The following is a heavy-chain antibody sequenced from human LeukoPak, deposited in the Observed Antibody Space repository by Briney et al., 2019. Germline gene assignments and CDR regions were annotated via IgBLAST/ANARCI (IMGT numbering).Heavy chain of an antibody. CDR1: GYTFTSYD. D-gene: IGHD1-26*01. Sequence: ASVKVSCKASGYTFTSYDINWVRQATGQGLEWMGWMNPNSGNTGYAQKFQGRVTMTRNTSISTAYMELSSLRSEDTAVYYCARRSGSQGRYCYYMDVWGKGTTVTISS. CDR3: ARRSGSQGRYCYYMDV. J-gene: IGHJ6*03. V-gene: IGHV1-8*02. CDR2: MNPNSGNT.